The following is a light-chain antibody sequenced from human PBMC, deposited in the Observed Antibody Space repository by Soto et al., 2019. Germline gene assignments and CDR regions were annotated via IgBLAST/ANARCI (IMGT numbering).Light chain of an antibody. CDR3: SSYTSSIS. V-gene: IGLV2-14*01. CDR2: DVN. CDR1: RSDVGGYNY. Sequence: QSALTQPASVSGSPGQSITISCTGTRSDVGGYNYVSWYQQHPGKAPKLMIYDVNTRPSGVSNRFSGSKSGNTASLTISGLQAEDEADYYCSSYTSSISFGGGTQLTV. J-gene: IGLJ7*01.